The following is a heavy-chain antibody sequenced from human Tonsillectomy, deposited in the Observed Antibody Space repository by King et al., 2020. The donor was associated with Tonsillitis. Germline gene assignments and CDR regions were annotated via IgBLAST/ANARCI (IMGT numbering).Heavy chain of an antibody. Sequence: TLKESGPTLVKPTQTLTLTCTFSGFSLSTSGVGVGWIRQPPGKALEWLALIYWNDDKRYSPSLKSRLTITKDTSKNQVVLTMTNMDPVDTATYYCAHSPSPWVSAAVNFDYWGQGTLVTVSS. CDR1: GFSLSTSGVG. CDR3: AHSPSPWVSAAVNFDY. J-gene: IGHJ4*02. CDR2: IYWNDDK. D-gene: IGHD6-13*01. V-gene: IGHV2-5*01.